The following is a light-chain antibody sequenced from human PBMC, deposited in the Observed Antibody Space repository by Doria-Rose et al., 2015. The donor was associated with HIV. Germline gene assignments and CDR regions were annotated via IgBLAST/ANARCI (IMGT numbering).Light chain of an antibody. Sequence: TQSPGTLSLSPGERATLSCRASQRVKSSYLAWYQQKPGQAPRLLIYDASTRATGIPDRCSGSGSGTGFTLTISRLEPEDVAVYYCQQYGTSRGTFGQGTRLEIK. CDR2: DAS. CDR1: QRVKSSY. V-gene: IGKV3-20*01. J-gene: IGKJ5*01. CDR3: QQYGTSRGT.